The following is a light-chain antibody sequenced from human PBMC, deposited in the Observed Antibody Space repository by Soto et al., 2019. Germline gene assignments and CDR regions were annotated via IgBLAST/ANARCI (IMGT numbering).Light chain of an antibody. J-gene: IGKJ1*01. V-gene: IGKV3-20*01. CDR3: QQYGSSLRT. Sequence: EIVLTQSPGTLSLSPGERATLSCRASQSVSSSYLAWYQQKPGQAPRLLIYGASSRATGIPDRFRGSGSGTDFPLTISRLEPEDFAVYYCQQYGSSLRTFGQGTQVEIK. CDR2: GAS. CDR1: QSVSSSY.